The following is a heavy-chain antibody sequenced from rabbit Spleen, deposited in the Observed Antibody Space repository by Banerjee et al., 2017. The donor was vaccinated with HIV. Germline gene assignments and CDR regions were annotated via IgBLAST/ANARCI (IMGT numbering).Heavy chain of an antibody. CDR3: ARDLAGVIGWNFGW. Sequence: QEQLEESGGDLVKPEGSLTLTCTASGFTLSSYWICWVRQAPGKGLEWIACINTATGKAVYASWAKGRYTFSKTSSTTVTLEMTSLTAADTATYFCARDLAGVIGWNFGWWGQGTLVTVS. CDR1: GFTLSSYW. J-gene: IGHJ4*01. D-gene: IGHD4-1*01. CDR2: INTATGKA. V-gene: IGHV1S45*01.